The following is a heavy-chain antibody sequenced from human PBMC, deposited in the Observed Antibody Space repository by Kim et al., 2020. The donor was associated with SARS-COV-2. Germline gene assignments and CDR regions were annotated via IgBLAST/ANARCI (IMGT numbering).Heavy chain of an antibody. V-gene: IGHV3-53*01. CDR3: ARGVGIAVAGNWYFDL. J-gene: IGHJ2*01. CDR2: IYSGGST. D-gene: IGHD6-19*01. Sequence: GGSLRLSCAASGFTVSSNYMSWVRQAPGKGLEWVSVIYSGGSTYYADSVKGRFTISRDNSKNTLYLQMNSLRAEDTAVYYCARGVGIAVAGNWYFDLWGRGTLVTVSS. CDR1: GFTVSSNY.